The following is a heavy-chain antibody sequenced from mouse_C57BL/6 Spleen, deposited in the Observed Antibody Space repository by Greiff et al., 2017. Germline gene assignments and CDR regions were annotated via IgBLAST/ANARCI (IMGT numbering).Heavy chain of an antibody. D-gene: IGHD1-1*01. CDR3: ASPPSYDYYDVLYYAMDY. Sequence: VQLQESGAELARPGASVKLSCKASGYTFTSYGISWVKQSTGQGLEWIGEIYPRSRNTYYNEKFKGKATLTADKSSSPAYMELRSLTSEDSAVYFCASPPSYDYYDVLYYAMDYWGQGTSVTVSS. CDR1: GYTFTSYG. CDR2: IYPRSRNT. J-gene: IGHJ4*01. V-gene: IGHV1-81*01.